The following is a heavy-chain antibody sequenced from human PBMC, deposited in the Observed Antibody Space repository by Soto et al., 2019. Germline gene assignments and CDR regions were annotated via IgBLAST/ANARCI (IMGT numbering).Heavy chain of an antibody. CDR1: GFSVSYYA. CDR2: SSFDGKNK. CDR3: ARDAGYYYDSSGYYSNTGMDV. J-gene: IGHJ6*02. Sequence: SGGSLRLSCTASGFSVSYYALQWVRQAPGKGLEWVAVSSFDGKNKYYGDSVEGRFTISRDNPKNTVYLQMNGLRAEDTAVYYCARDAGYYYDSSGYYSNTGMDVWGRGSTVTVSS. D-gene: IGHD3-22*01. V-gene: IGHV3-30*04.